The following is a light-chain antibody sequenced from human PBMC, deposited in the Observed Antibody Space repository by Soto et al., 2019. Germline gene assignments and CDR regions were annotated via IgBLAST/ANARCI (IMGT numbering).Light chain of an antibody. V-gene: IGKV1-5*01. CDR1: QSISSY. CDR2: DAS. J-gene: IGKJ1*01. Sequence: DMYITQSPSSLSASVGHRVTITFRASQSISSYLNWYQQKPGKAPKLLIYDASSLESGVPSRFSGSGSGTEFTLTISSLQPDDFATYFCQQYESYLRTFGQGPKVDIK. CDR3: QQYESYLRT.